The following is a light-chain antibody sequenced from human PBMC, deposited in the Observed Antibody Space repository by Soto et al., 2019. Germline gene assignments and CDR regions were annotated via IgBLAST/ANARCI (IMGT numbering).Light chain of an antibody. CDR1: QNISSSY. CDR3: QQDGTSPWA. Sequence: EIVLTQSPGTLSLSPGERATLSCRASQNISSSYLTWYQQKPGQAPRLLIYGASSRVTGIPDRFSGRGSGTDLTLTISRLEPEDVAVYYCQQDGTSPWAFGQGTKVEIK. J-gene: IGKJ1*01. V-gene: IGKV3-20*01. CDR2: GAS.